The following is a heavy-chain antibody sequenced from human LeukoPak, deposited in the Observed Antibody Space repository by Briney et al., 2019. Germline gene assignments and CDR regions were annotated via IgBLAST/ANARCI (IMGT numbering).Heavy chain of an antibody. CDR3: AKAPRGDGYNYFDY. Sequence: PGGSLRLCCAASGFTFSSYAMNWVRQAPGKGLEWVSTITSSGGNTYYADSTKGRFTISRNNFKNTLYLQVNSLRAEDTAVYYCAKAPRGDGYNYFDYWGQGTLVTVSS. J-gene: IGHJ4*02. CDR1: GFTFSSYA. V-gene: IGHV3-23*01. D-gene: IGHD5-24*01. CDR2: ITSSGGNT.